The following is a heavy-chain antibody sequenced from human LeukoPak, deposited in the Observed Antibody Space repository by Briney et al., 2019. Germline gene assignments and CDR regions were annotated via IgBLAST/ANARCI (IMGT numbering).Heavy chain of an antibody. Sequence: GASVKVSCKASGYTFTSYGISWVRQAPGQGLEWMGWISAYNGNTNYAQKLQGRVTMTTDTSTSTAYMELRSLRSEDTAMYYCATGRLGSGGGYDWVFDYWGQGTLVTVSS. CDR1: GYTFTSYG. J-gene: IGHJ4*02. CDR2: ISAYNGNT. D-gene: IGHD5-12*01. CDR3: ATGRLGSGGGYDWVFDY. V-gene: IGHV1-18*01.